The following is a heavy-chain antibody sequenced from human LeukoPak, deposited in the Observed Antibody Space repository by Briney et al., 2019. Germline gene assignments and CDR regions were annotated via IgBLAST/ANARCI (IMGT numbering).Heavy chain of an antibody. J-gene: IGHJ4*02. CDR1: GGSINSYY. CDR3: ARGGKATVVTM. Sequence: PSETLSLTCTVSGGSINSYYWSWIRQPAGKGLEWIGRIYSSGSTNYNPSLKSRVSMSVDTSKNQFSLKLTSVTAADTDVYYCARGGKATVVTMWGQGILVTVSS. D-gene: IGHD4-23*01. V-gene: IGHV4-4*07. CDR2: IYSSGST.